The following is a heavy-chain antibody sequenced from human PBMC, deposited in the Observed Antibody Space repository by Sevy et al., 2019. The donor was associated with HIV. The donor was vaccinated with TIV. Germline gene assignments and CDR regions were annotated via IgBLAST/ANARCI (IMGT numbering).Heavy chain of an antibody. CDR3: AKPPSNHDVLHYYGMDV. CDR2: ISFSGVAT. D-gene: IGHD3-10*02. Sequence: GGSLRLSCVGSGFTFGSYGMSWVRQPPGKGLEWVSSISFSGVATFYADSVRGRFTISRDMSKNILYLQMNSLRAEDTAVYFCAKPPSNHDVLHYYGMDVWGQGTTVTVSS. CDR1: GFTFGSYG. J-gene: IGHJ6*02. V-gene: IGHV3-23*01.